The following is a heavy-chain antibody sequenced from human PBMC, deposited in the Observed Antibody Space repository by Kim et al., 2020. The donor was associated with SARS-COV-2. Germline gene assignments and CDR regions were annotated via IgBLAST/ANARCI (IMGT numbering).Heavy chain of an antibody. CDR2: ISAYNGNT. CDR3: ARDPTGGGYTEDYYYGMDV. V-gene: IGHV1-18*04. Sequence: ASVKVSCKASGYTFTSYGISWVRQAPGQGLEWMGWISAYNGNTNYAQKLQGRVTMTTDTSTSTAYMELRSLRSDDTAVYYCARDPTGGGYTEDYYYGMDVWGQGTTVTVSS. D-gene: IGHD5-18*01. J-gene: IGHJ6*02. CDR1: GYTFTSYG.